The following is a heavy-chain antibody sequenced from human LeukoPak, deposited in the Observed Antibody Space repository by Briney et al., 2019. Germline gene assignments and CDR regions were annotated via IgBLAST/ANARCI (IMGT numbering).Heavy chain of an antibody. CDR3: ARGRYCGGDCYSALDY. CDR1: GGSFSSYA. CDR2: IIPIFGTA. J-gene: IGHJ4*02. Sequence: ASVTVSCKASGGSFSSYALSWVRQAAGQGLEWMGGIIPIFGTANYAQKFQGRVTITADESTSTAYMELSSLRSEDTAVYYCARGRYCGGDCYSALDYWGQGTLVTVSS. V-gene: IGHV1-69*13. D-gene: IGHD2-21*02.